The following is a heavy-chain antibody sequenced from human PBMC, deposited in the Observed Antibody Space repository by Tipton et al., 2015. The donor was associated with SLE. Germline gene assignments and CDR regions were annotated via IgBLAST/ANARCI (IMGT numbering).Heavy chain of an antibody. CDR3: ARVAEEIVWLRESMKVAFHI. CDR2: INHSGSP. J-gene: IGHJ3*02. V-gene: IGHV4-34*01. D-gene: IGHD3-10*01. CDR1: GGSVSGKY. Sequence: GLVKPSETLSLTCAVYGGSVSGKYWDWIRQPPGKGLEWIGGINHSGSPNYNPSLKSRVTVSVDTSKNQVSLKLSSVTAADTAVYYCARVAEEIVWLRESMKVAFHIWGQGTMVTVSS.